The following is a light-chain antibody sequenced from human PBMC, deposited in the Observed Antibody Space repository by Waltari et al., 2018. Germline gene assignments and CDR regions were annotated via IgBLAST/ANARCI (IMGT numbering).Light chain of an antibody. CDR1: GSDVGAYNY. J-gene: IGLJ3*02. CDR2: DVT. CDR3: CSYEGTWV. V-gene: IGLV2-11*01. Sequence: QSALPQPRSVSGSPGQSVTISCTGTGSDVGAYNYVSWYQQHPGKAPKLVIYDVTKRPSGVPDRFSGSKSGNSASLTVSGLQAEDEADYYCCSYEGTWVFGGGTKLTVL.